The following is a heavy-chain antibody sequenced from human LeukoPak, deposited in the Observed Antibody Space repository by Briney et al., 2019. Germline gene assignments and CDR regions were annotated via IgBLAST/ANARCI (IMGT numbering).Heavy chain of an antibody. CDR3: ANEIRPNDY. D-gene: IGHD4/OR15-4a*01. J-gene: IGHJ4*02. CDR1: GFTFSSHA. V-gene: IGHV3-23*05. Sequence: GGSLRLSCVVSGFTFSSHAMCWVRQAPGRGLEWVSSIDISGDSTSYADSVKGRFTISRDNSKNTLLLQMDSLRAEDSAIYYCANEIRPNDYWGQGTPVTVSS. CDR2: IDISGDST.